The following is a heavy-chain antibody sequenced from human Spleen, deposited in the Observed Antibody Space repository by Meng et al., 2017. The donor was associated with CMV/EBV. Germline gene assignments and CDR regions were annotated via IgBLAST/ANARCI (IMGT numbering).Heavy chain of an antibody. Sequence: ASVKVSCKASGYSFNTYDINWVRQATGQGLEWMGWMNPNSGRTAYAHNFKGRVTISKNTSISTAYMELASLRFEDTAVYYCARERGYCSSTSCRTYYYGMDVWGQGTTVTVSS. CDR3: ARERGYCSSTSCRTYYYGMDV. D-gene: IGHD2-2*01. CDR2: MNPNSGRT. V-gene: IGHV1-8*03. CDR1: GYSFNTYD. J-gene: IGHJ6*02.